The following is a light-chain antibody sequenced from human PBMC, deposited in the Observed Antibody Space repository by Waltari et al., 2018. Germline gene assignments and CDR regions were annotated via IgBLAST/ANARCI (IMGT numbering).Light chain of an antibody. CDR2: DVS. CDR3: SSYTSGNTWV. Sequence: QSVLTEPASVSGSSGQLPTIYCTGTSRDVGSYNYVYWYQQHPGKAPKLMIYDVSKRPSGVSDLFSVSKSGNTASLTISGLQAEDEADYYCSSYTSGNTWVFGGGTKLTVL. V-gene: IGLV2-14*03. J-gene: IGLJ3*02. CDR1: SRDVGSYNY.